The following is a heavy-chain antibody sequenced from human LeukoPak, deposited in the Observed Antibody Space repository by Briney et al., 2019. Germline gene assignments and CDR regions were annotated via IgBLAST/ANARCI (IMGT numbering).Heavy chain of an antibody. Sequence: ASVKVSCKASGYTFTGYYMHWVRQAPGQGLEWMGWISAYNGHTNYAQKLQGRVTMTTDTSSSTAYMELRSLRSDDTAVYYCARDASSGYYYYWGQGTLVTVSS. V-gene: IGHV1-18*04. CDR1: GYTFTGYY. CDR3: ARDASSGYYYY. J-gene: IGHJ4*02. CDR2: ISAYNGHT. D-gene: IGHD3-22*01.